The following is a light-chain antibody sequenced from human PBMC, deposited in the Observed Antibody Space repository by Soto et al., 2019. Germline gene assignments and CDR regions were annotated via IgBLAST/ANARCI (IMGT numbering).Light chain of an antibody. Sequence: QSALTQPASVSGSPGQSITISCTGTSSDVGNSNLVSWYQQHPGKAPKLMIYEVSKRLSGVSNRSSRSKSGNTASLATSGLQSEDEASYYCCSYADISTPFCGVTKLTVL. J-gene: IGLJ2*01. V-gene: IGLV2-23*02. CDR2: EVS. CDR3: CSYADISTP. CDR1: SSDVGNSNL.